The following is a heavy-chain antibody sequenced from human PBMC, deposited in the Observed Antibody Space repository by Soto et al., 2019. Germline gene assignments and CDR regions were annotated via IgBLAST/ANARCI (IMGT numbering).Heavy chain of an antibody. CDR2: INAGNGDT. J-gene: IGHJ3*02. D-gene: IGHD3-3*01. CDR1: GYTFTSYA. Sequence: GASVKVSCKASGYTFTSYAMHWVRQAPGQRLEWMGWINAGNGDTKYSQKFQGRVTITRDTSASTAYMELSSLRSEDTAVYYCARVERITIFGVVPYNDAFDIWGQGTMVTVSS. V-gene: IGHV1-3*01. CDR3: ARVERITIFGVVPYNDAFDI.